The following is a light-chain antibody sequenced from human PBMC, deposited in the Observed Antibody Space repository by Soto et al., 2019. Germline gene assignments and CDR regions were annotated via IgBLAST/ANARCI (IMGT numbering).Light chain of an antibody. CDR3: SSYTSSSTLV. CDR2: DVS. Sequence: QSALTHPASVSGSPGQSITISCTGTSSDVGGYNYVSWYQQHPGKAPKLMIYDVSNRPSGVSNRFSGSKSGNTASLTISGLQAEDEAYYYCSSYTSSSTLVFGTGTKLTVL. J-gene: IGLJ1*01. V-gene: IGLV2-14*01. CDR1: SSDVGGYNY.